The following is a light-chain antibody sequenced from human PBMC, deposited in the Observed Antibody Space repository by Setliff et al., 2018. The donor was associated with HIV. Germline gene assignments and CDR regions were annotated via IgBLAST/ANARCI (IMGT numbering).Light chain of an antibody. V-gene: IGLV2-11*01. CDR3: CSYAGTYTYI. CDR1: SSDVGAYNY. CDR2: DVS. J-gene: IGLJ1*01. Sequence: QSALPQPRSVSGSPGQSVTLSCTGSSSDVGAYNYVSWYQQHPGKAPKLIIYDVSKRPSGVPDRFSGSKSGDTASLTISGLQSEDEADYYCCSYAGTYTYIFGSGTKVTVL.